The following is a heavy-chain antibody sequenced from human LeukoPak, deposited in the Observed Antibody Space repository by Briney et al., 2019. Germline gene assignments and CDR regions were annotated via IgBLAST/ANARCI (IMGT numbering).Heavy chain of an antibody. V-gene: IGHV3-7*01. D-gene: IGHD3-22*01. CDR2: IKQDGSEK. J-gene: IGHJ4*02. Sequence: GGSLILSCAASGFTFSSYWMSWVRQAPGKGLEWVANIKQDGSEKYYVDSVKGRFTISRDNAKNSLYLQMNSLRAEDTAVYYCARGPHYYDSSGYYPDYWGQGTLVTVSS. CDR1: GFTFSSYW. CDR3: ARGPHYYDSSGYYPDY.